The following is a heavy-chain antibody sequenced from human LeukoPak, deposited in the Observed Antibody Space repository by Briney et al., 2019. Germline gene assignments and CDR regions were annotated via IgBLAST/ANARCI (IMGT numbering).Heavy chain of an antibody. D-gene: IGHD6-13*01. V-gene: IGHV4-4*07. CDR3: ARARISGYSDALDM. CDR1: GGSISCYY. Sequence: SETLSLTCTVSGGSISCYYWMWIRQPAGKGLEWIGRIYSSGSTDYNPSLKSRVTMSVDTSKNQFSLKLRFVTAADTAVYYCARARISGYSDALDMWGQGTKVTVS. CDR2: IYSSGST. J-gene: IGHJ3*02.